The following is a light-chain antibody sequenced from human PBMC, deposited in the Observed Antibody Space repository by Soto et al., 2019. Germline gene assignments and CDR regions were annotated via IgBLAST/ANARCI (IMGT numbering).Light chain of an antibody. Sequence: EIVMTQSPATLSVSPGERATLSCRASQSVSSNLAWYQQKTGQAPRLLIYGASTRATGIPARFSGSGSGTEFPLTISRLQSEDFAVYYFQQYNNWPRTFGQGTKVEIK. CDR1: QSVSSN. CDR2: GAS. J-gene: IGKJ1*01. V-gene: IGKV3-15*01. CDR3: QQYNNWPRT.